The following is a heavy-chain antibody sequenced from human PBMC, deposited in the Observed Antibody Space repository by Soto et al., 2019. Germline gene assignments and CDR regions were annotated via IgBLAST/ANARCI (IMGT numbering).Heavy chain of an antibody. D-gene: IGHD3-10*01. J-gene: IGHJ6*02. CDR2: IKSKTDGGTT. CDR1: GFTFSNAW. V-gene: IGHV3-15*07. CDR3: TTGPYYGSGGMDV. Sequence: PGGSLRLSCAASGFTFSNAWMNWVRQAPGKGLEWVGRIKSKTDGGTTDYAAPVKGRFTISRDDSKNTLYLQMNSLKTEDTAVYYFTTGPYYGSGGMDVWGQGTTVTVSS.